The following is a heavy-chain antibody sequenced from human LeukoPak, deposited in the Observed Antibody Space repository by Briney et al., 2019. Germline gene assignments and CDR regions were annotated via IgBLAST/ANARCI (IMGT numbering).Heavy chain of an antibody. CDR3: ARGSAYYYDSSGYWISY. D-gene: IGHD3-22*01. CDR1: GFTFSTYG. Sequence: GGSLRLSCAASGFTFSTYGMHWVRQTPGKGLEWVALIWYDGSSTYYADSVKGRFTISRDNSKNTLYLQMNSLRAEYTAVYYCARGSAYYYDSSGYWISYWGQGTLVTVSS. J-gene: IGHJ4*02. V-gene: IGHV3-33*01. CDR2: IWYDGSST.